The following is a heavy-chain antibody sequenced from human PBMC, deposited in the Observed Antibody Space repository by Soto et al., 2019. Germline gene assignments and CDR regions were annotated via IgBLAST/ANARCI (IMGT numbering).Heavy chain of an antibody. Sequence: PGGSLRLSCAASGFTFDDYAMHWVRQAPGKGLEWVSGISWNSGSIGYADSVKGRFTISRDNAKNSLYLQMNSLRAEDTALYYCAKGSGKGFYYYMDVWGKGTTVTVSS. J-gene: IGHJ6*03. CDR3: AKGSGKGFYYYMDV. CDR2: ISWNSGSI. V-gene: IGHV3-9*01. CDR1: GFTFDDYA. D-gene: IGHD1-1*01.